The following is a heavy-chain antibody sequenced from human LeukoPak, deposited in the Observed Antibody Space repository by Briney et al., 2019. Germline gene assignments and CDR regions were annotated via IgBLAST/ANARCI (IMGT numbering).Heavy chain of an antibody. V-gene: IGHV4-59*01. J-gene: IGHJ4*02. CDR2: IYYSGST. CDR3: ARGTETGPLRY. Sequence: SETLPLTCTVSGGSISSYYWSWIRQPPGKGLEWIGYIYYSGSTNYNPSLKSRVTISVDTSKNQFSLKLSSVTAADTAVYYCARGTETGPLRYWGQGTLVTASS. D-gene: IGHD4-11*01. CDR1: GGSISSYY.